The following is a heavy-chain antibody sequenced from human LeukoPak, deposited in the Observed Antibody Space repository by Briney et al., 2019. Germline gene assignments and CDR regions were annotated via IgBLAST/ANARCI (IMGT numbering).Heavy chain of an antibody. Sequence: GGSLRLSCAASGFTFSNDWMHWVRQGPGKGLVWVSRINNDGSRTAYADSVKGRFTISRDNSKNTLYLQMNGLRAEDTAEYYCARDRLGYCSGGSCYSAYDGFDIWGQGTMVPVSS. CDR2: INNDGSRT. V-gene: IGHV3-74*01. D-gene: IGHD2-15*01. J-gene: IGHJ3*02. CDR1: GFTFSNDW. CDR3: ARDRLGYCSGGSCYSAYDGFDI.